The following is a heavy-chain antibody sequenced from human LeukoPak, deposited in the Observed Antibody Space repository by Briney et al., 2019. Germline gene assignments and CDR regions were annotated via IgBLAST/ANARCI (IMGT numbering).Heavy chain of an antibody. Sequence: GGSLRLSCAASGFTFSSYAMSWVRQAPGKGLEWISAISGSGGSTYYADSVKGRFTISRDNSKNTLYLQMNSLRAEDTALYFRPNTAYDILTGYGGDWGQGTLVTVSS. V-gene: IGHV3-23*01. CDR2: ISGSGGST. CDR1: GFTFSSYA. J-gene: IGHJ4*02. CDR3: PNTAYDILTGYGGD. D-gene: IGHD3-9*01.